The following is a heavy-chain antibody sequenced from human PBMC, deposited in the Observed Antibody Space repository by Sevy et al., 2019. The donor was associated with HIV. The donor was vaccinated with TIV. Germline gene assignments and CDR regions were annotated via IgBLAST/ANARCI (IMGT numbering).Heavy chain of an antibody. V-gene: IGHV4-59*08. J-gene: IGHJ6*03. CDR3: ARLRYCSSTSCYIGYYYMDV. CDR2: IYYSGST. CDR1: GGSISSYY. D-gene: IGHD2-2*02. Sequence: SETLSLTCTVSGGSISSYYWSWIRQPPGKGLEWIGYIYYSGSTNYNPSLKSRVTISVDTSKNQFSLKLSSVTAADTAVYYWARLRYCSSTSCYIGYYYMDVWGKGTTVTVSS.